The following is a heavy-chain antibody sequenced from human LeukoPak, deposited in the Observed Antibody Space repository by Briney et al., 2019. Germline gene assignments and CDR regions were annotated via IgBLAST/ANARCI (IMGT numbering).Heavy chain of an antibody. CDR2: ISSSGSTI. CDR3: ASWVVSLDAFDI. D-gene: IGHD4-23*01. V-gene: IGHV3-48*03. J-gene: IGHJ3*02. CDR1: GFTFSSYE. Sequence: GGSLRLSCAASGFTFSSYEMNWVRQAPGKGLEWVSYISSSGSTIYYADSVKGRFTISRDNAKNSLYLQMNSLRAEDTAVYYCASWVVSLDAFDIWGQGTMVTVSS.